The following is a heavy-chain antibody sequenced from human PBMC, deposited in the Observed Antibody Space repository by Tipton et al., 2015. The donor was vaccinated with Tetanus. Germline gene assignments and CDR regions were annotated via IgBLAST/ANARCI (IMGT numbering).Heavy chain of an antibody. V-gene: IGHV4-34*01. CDR1: GGSFSGYY. Sequence: TLSLTCAVYGGSFSGYYWSWSRQPPGKGLEWIGEINHSGSTNYNPSLKSRVTISVDTSKNQFSLKLSSVTAADTAVYYCARQTRFDFWSGYSDAFDIWGQGTMVTVSS. D-gene: IGHD3-3*01. CDR3: ARQTRFDFWSGYSDAFDI. CDR2: INHSGST. J-gene: IGHJ3*02.